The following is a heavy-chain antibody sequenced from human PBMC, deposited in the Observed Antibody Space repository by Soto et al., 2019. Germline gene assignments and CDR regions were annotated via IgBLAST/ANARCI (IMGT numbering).Heavy chain of an antibody. Sequence: EVQLVESGGGLVKPGGSLRLSCAASGFTFSNAWMNWVRQAPGKGLEWVGRIKSKTDGGTTDYAAPVKGRFTISRDDSKNTLYLQMNSLKTEYTAVYYCTTPLLLAAGIDYWGQGTLVTVSS. CDR1: GFTFSNAW. J-gene: IGHJ4*02. V-gene: IGHV3-15*07. D-gene: IGHD6-13*01. CDR3: TTPLLLAAGIDY. CDR2: IKSKTDGGTT.